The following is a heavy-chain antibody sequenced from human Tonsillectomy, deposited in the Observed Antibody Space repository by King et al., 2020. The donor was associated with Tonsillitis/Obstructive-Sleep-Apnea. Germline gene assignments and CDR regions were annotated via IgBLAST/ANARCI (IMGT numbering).Heavy chain of an antibody. CDR3: ANDALTRTAGDFDY. Sequence: VQLVESGGGLVQPGRSLRLSCAASGFTFDDYAMHWVRQAPGKGLEWVSGISWNSGSIGYADSVKGRFTISRDNAKNSLYLQMNSLRAEDTALYYCANDALTRTAGDFDYWGQGTLVTVSS. J-gene: IGHJ4*02. V-gene: IGHV3-9*01. CDR1: GFTFDDYA. CDR2: ISWNSGSI. D-gene: IGHD1-1*01.